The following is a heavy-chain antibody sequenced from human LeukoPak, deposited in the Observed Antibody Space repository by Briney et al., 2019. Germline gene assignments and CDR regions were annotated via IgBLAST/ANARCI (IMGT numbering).Heavy chain of an antibody. D-gene: IGHD2-15*01. V-gene: IGHV3-11*01. J-gene: IGHJ5*02. CDR1: GFTFSDYY. CDR3: ARQGYCSGGSCYWSGWFDP. CDR2: ISTSGSSI. Sequence: GGSLRLSCVATGFTFSDYYKSWIRQAPGKGLEWVSYISTSGSSIYYADSVKGRFTISRDNAKDSLYLQMNSLRVEDTAVYYCARQGYCSGGSCYWSGWFDPWGQGTLVTVSS.